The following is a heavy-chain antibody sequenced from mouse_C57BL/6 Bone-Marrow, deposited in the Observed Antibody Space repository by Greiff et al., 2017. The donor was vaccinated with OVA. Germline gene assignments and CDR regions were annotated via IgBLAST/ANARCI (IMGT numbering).Heavy chain of an antibody. CDR1: GYSITSGYY. CDR3: ANSAY. V-gene: IGHV3-6*01. J-gene: IGHJ3*01. CDR2: ISYDGSN. Sequence: EVKVEESGPGLVKPSQSLSLTCSVTGYSITSGYYWNWIRQFPGNKLEWMGYISYDGSNNYNPSLKNRISITRDTSKNQFFLKLNSVTTEDTATYYCANSAYWGQGTLVTVSA.